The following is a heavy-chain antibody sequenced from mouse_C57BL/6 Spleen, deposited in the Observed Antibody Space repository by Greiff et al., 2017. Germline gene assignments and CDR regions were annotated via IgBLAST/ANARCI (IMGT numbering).Heavy chain of an antibody. J-gene: IGHJ1*03. CDR1: GYTFTSYW. CDR2: IYPSDSET. Sequence: QVQLQQPGAELVRPGSSVKLSCKASGYTFTSYWMDWVKQRPGQGLEWIGNIYPSDSETHYNQKFKDKATLTVDKSSSTACMQLSSLTSEDSAVYYCARWGSIVTTGYFDVWGTGTTVTVSS. V-gene: IGHV1-61*01. CDR3: ARWGSIVTTGYFDV. D-gene: IGHD2-5*01.